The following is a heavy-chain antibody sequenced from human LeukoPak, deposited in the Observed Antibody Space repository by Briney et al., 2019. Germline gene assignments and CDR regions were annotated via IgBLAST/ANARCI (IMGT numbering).Heavy chain of an antibody. CDR2: ISGSGGST. CDR1: GFTFSNYW. V-gene: IGHV3-23*01. CDR3: ARRAGAYSHPYDY. D-gene: IGHD4/OR15-4a*01. Sequence: GGSLRLSCAASGFTFSNYWMHWVGQAPGKGLVWVSAISGSGGSTYYADSVKGRFTISRDNSKNTLYLQMNSLRAEDTAVYYCARRAGAYSHPYDYWGQGTLVTVSS. J-gene: IGHJ4*02.